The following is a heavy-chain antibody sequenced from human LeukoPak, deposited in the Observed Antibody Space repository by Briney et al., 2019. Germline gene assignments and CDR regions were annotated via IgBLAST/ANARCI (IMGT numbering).Heavy chain of an antibody. CDR1: GGSFSGYY. D-gene: IGHD3-10*01. CDR2: INHSGST. CDR3: ARGRRSLPYGSGSYYS. J-gene: IGHJ5*02. V-gene: IGHV4-34*01. Sequence: SETLSLTCAVYGGSFSGYYWSWIRQPPGKGLEWIGEINHSGSTNYNPSLKRRVTISVDTSKNQFSLKLSSVTAADTAVYYCARGRRSLPYGSGSYYSWGQGTLVTVSS.